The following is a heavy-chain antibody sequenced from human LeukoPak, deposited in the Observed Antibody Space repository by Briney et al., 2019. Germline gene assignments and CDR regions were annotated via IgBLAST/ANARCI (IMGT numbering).Heavy chain of an antibody. CDR3: ARIVGVMARAFDI. CDR1: GGSISSGSYY. Sequence: SETLSLTCTVSGGSISSGSYYWSWIRQPAGKGLEWIGRIYTSGSTNYNPSLKSRVTISVDTSKNQFSLKLRSVTAADTAVYYCARIVGVMARAFDIWGQGTMVTVSS. D-gene: IGHD2-21*01. V-gene: IGHV4-61*02. J-gene: IGHJ3*02. CDR2: IYTSGST.